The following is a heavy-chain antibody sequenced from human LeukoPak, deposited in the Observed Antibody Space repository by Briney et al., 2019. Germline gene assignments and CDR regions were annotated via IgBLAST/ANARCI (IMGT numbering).Heavy chain of an antibody. CDR1: GYTFTSYY. CDR3: ARDGDAAAPYTGDY. CDR2: INPSGGST. D-gene: IGHD6-13*01. V-gene: IGHV1-46*01. J-gene: IGHJ4*02. Sequence: GASVKVSCKASGYTFTSYYMHWVRQAPGQGLEWMGIINPSGGSTSYAQKFQGRVTMTTDTSTSTAYMELRSLRSDDTAVYYCARDGDAAAPYTGDYWGQGTLVTVSS.